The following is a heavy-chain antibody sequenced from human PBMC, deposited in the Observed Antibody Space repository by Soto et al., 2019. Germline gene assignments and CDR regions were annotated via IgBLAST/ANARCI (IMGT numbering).Heavy chain of an antibody. CDR3: AKDMADYDILTGYYDY. Sequence: PGGSLRLSCAASGFTFDDYAMHWVRQAPGKGLEWVSGISWNSGSIGYADSVKGRFTIPRDNAKNSLYLQMNSLRAEDTALYYCAKDMADYDILTGYYDYWGQGTLVTVSS. D-gene: IGHD3-9*01. V-gene: IGHV3-9*01. CDR1: GFTFDDYA. J-gene: IGHJ4*02. CDR2: ISWNSGSI.